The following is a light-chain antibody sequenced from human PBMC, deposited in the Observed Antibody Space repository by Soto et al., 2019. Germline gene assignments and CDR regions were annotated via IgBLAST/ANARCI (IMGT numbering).Light chain of an antibody. J-gene: IGLJ1*01. CDR2: EVN. CDR1: ISDVGGYNY. Sequence: QSALTQPPSASGSPGQSVTISCTGTISDVGGYNYVAWYQQHPGKAPKLMIYEVNKRPSGVPDRFSGSKSGSTASLTVSGLQAEDEADYYCSSYAGSSTYVFGTGTKLTGL. V-gene: IGLV2-8*01. CDR3: SSYAGSSTYV.